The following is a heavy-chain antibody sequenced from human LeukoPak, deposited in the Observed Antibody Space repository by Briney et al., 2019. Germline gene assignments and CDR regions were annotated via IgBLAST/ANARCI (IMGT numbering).Heavy chain of an antibody. J-gene: IGHJ3*02. Sequence: ASVKVSCKASGYTFTGYYMHWVRQAPGQGLEWMGWINPNSGGTNYAQKFQGRVTMTRDTSISTAYMELSRLGSDDTAVYYCARAAVAGHDAFDIWGQGTMVTVSS. CDR1: GYTFTGYY. D-gene: IGHD6-19*01. V-gene: IGHV1-2*02. CDR3: ARAAVAGHDAFDI. CDR2: INPNSGGT.